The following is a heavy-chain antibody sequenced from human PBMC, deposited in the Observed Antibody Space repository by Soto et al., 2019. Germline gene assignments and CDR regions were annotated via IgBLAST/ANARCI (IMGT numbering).Heavy chain of an antibody. CDR1: GGFNNYA. J-gene: IGHJ4*02. CDR2: TIPELGTS. Sequence: SVKVSCKASGGFNNYAVSWVRQAPGQGLEWMGVTIPELGTSNYAQRLQGRVTITVDKATNTAYLNLTTLTSEDTAIYYCARTSMTRIDYWGQGTLVTVSS. V-gene: IGHV1-69*10. CDR3: ARTSMTRIDY. D-gene: IGHD4-17*01.